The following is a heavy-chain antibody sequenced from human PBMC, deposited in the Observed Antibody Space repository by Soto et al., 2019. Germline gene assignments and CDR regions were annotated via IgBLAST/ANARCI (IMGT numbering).Heavy chain of an antibody. Sequence: AGGSLRLSCAASGFTFSSYSMNWVRQAPGKGLEWVSSISSSSSYIYYADSVKGRFTISRDNAKNSLYLQMNSLRAEDTAVYYCARDGLAVAGGLDYWGQGTLVTVSS. CDR1: GFTFSSYS. V-gene: IGHV3-21*01. J-gene: IGHJ4*02. D-gene: IGHD6-19*01. CDR3: ARDGLAVAGGLDY. CDR2: ISSSSSYI.